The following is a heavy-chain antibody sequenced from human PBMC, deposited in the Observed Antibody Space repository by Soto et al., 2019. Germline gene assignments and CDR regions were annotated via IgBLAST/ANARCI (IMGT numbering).Heavy chain of an antibody. CDR1: GGSFSGYY. V-gene: IGHV4-34*01. J-gene: IGHJ5*02. CDR2: INHSGST. Sequence: LSLTCAVYGGSFSGYYWSWIRQPPGKGLEWIGEINHSGSTNYNPSLKSRVTISVDTSKNQFSLKLSSVTAADTAVYYCARGYSAVNWFDPWGQGTLVTVSS. D-gene: IGHD6-13*01. CDR3: ARGYSAVNWFDP.